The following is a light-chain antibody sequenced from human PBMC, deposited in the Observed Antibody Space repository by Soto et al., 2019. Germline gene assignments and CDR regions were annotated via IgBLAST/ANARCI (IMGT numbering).Light chain of an antibody. CDR2: VAS. Sequence: EIVLTQSPGTLSLSPGESATLSCRASEAVSSTYVAWYRQTPGQAPRLLISVASTRATGTPDRFSGSGSGTDFTLTISRLEPEDFAVYYCQQYGTSPTFGGGTMVEFK. CDR1: EAVSSTY. CDR3: QQYGTSPT. V-gene: IGKV3-20*01. J-gene: IGKJ4*01.